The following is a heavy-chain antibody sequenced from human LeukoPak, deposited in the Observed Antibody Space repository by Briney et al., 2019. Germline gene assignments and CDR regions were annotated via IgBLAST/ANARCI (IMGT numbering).Heavy chain of an antibody. J-gene: IGHJ4*02. V-gene: IGHV3-30*18. CDR2: ISYDGSNK. CDR1: GFTFSNYG. Sequence: GGSLRLSCAASGFTFSNYGMHWVRQAPGKGLEWVAIISYDGSNKNSADSVKGRFTISRDNSKNTLFLQMNSLRPEDTAVYYCAKDQLARERCGGEEPDYWGQGTLVTVSS. CDR3: AKDQLARERCGGEEPDY. D-gene: IGHD1-1*01.